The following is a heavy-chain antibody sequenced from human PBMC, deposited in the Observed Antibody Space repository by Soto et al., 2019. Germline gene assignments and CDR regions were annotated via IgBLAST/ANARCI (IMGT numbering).Heavy chain of an antibody. Sequence: ASVKVSCKASGYTFTNYYMHWVRQAPGQGLEWMGIINPSGRSTSYAQKFQGRVTMTRDTSTSTVYMELSSLRSEDTAVYYCARDTAMGDYYYYGMDVWGQGTTVTVSS. J-gene: IGHJ6*02. V-gene: IGHV1-46*01. CDR3: ARDTAMGDYYYYGMDV. CDR1: GYTFTNYY. D-gene: IGHD5-18*01. CDR2: INPSGRST.